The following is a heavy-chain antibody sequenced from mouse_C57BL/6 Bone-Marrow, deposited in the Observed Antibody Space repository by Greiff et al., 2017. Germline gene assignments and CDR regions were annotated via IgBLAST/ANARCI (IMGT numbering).Heavy chain of an antibody. CDR3: ARDRGVYYAMDY. CDR2: ISDGGSYT. V-gene: IGHV5-4*01. J-gene: IGHJ4*01. Sequence: EVKLMESGGGLVKPGGSLKLSCAASGFTFSSYAMSWVRQTPEKRLEWVATISDGGSYTYYPDNVKGRFTISRDNAKNNLYLQVSHLKSEDTAMYYCARDRGVYYAMDYWGQGTAVTVSS. CDR1: GFTFSSYA.